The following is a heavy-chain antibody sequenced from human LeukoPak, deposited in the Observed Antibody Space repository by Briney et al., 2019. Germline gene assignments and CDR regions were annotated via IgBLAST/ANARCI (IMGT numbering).Heavy chain of an antibody. D-gene: IGHD3-10*01. J-gene: IGHJ4*02. CDR1: GFHFSRYW. CDR2: KKQEGREK. CDR3: ARARGLWFGEVHDFDY. Sequence: GGALKLSFGASGFHFSRYWMSWGRPAPGKGLERGGKKKQEGREKNYVDSVQGRFIISRDNAKNSLYLQMNSLRAEDTAVYYCARARGLWFGEVHDFDYWGQGTLVTVSS. V-gene: IGHV3-7*01.